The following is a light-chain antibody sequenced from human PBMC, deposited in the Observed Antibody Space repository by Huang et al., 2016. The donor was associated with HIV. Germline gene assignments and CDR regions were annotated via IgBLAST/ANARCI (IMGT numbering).Light chain of an antibody. CDR3: QRYNNWPPWT. Sequence: EIVMTQSPATLCVSPGERATLSCRASQSVSSNLAWYQQKPGQAPRLLIYDASTRATGSPARFSGSGSGTEFTLTISSLQSEDFAVYYCQRYNNWPPWTFGQGTKVEIK. V-gene: IGKV3-15*01. CDR1: QSVSSN. J-gene: IGKJ1*01. CDR2: DAS.